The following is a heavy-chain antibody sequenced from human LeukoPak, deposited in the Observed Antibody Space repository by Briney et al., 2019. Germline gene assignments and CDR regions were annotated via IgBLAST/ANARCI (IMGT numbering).Heavy chain of an antibody. J-gene: IGHJ4*02. CDR2: IYSGGST. CDR3: ARGYHYDYYDSSGYYYPPFDY. Sequence: GGSLRLSCAASGFPFSDYSMSWVRQAPGKGLEWVSVIYSGGSTYYADSVKGRFTISRDNSKNTLYLQMNSLRAEDTAVYYCARGYHYDYYDSSGYYYPPFDYWGQGTLVTVSS. CDR1: GFPFSDYS. V-gene: IGHV3-66*01. D-gene: IGHD3-22*01.